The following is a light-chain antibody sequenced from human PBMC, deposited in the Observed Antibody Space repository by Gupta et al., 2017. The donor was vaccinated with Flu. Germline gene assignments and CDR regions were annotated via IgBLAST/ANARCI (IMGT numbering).Light chain of an antibody. V-gene: IGKV4-1*01. Sequence: DIVMTQSPDSLAVSLGGRATINCRSSRSVLYNSNNKNYLAWYQQKPGQPPKLLIYWASTRESGVLDRFSGSGSGTDFTLTISSLQAEDVAVYYCQQYYATASWTFGQGTKVEIK. CDR3: QQYYATASWT. CDR2: WAS. J-gene: IGKJ1*01. CDR1: RSVLYNSNNKNY.